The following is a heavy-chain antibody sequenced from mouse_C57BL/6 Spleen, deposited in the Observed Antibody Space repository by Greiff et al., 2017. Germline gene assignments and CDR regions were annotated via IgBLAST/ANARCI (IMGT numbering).Heavy chain of an antibody. CDR3: ARVYYDYVAWFAY. Sequence: EVQLVESEGGLVQPGSSMKLSCTASGFTFSDYYMAWVRQVPEKGLEWVANINYDGSSTYYLDSLKSRFIISRDNAKNILYLQMSSLKSEDTATDYGARVYYDYVAWFAYGGQGTLVTVSA. D-gene: IGHD2-4*01. J-gene: IGHJ3*01. V-gene: IGHV5-16*01. CDR1: GFTFSDYY. CDR2: INYDGSST.